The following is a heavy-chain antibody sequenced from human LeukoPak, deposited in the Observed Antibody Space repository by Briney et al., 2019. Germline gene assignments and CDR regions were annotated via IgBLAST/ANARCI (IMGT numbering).Heavy chain of an antibody. D-gene: IGHD1-26*01. CDR1: GYTFTGYY. V-gene: IGHV1-2*06. CDR2: INPNTGDT. Sequence: ASVKVSCKASGYTFTGYYIHWVRQGPGQGLEWMGRINPNTGDTHYERKFRGRVTMTRDTSITTAYMELSRLRSDDTARIYCARGDSGSYSPSAFWGQGTLVTVS. J-gene: IGHJ4*02. CDR3: ARGDSGSYSPSAF.